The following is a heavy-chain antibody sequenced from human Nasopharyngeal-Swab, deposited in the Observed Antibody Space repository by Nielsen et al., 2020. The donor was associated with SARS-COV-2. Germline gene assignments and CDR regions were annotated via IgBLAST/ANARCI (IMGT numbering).Heavy chain of an antibody. CDR2: INHSGNT. CDR3: ARIYTRRCTNNICIGYFDY. D-gene: IGHD2-15*01. J-gene: IGHJ4*02. CDR1: GASITSAGYS. V-gene: IGHV4-30-2*01. Sequence: SETLSLTCAVSGASITSAGYSWNWIRQPPGKDLDWIGYINHSGNTHYNPSLWGRVTISEDTSSNQFSLTLTSVTAADTATYYCARIYTRRCTNNICIGYFDYWGQGTLVTVSS.